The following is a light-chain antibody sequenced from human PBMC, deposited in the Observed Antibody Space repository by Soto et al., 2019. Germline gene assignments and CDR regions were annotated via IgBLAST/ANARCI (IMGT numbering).Light chain of an antibody. CDR2: DAF. CDR1: QDIKNY. Sequence: DIQMTQSPSSLSAFVGDSITITCQARQDIKNYLNWYQHKPGKAPKLLIYDAFKSDTGVPSRFSGSGSGTDFTFTINNLQPEDIATYFCQQYDSLPPTFGGGTRV. V-gene: IGKV1-33*01. CDR3: QQYDSLPPT. J-gene: IGKJ4*01.